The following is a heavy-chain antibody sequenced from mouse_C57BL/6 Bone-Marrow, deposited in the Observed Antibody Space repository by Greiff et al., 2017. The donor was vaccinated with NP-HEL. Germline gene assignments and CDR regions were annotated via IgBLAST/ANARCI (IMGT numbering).Heavy chain of an antibody. CDR1: GFTFSSYA. Sequence: EVQVVESGGGLVKPGGSLKLSCAASGFTFSSYAMSWVRQTPEKRLEWVATISDGGSYTYYPDNVKGRFTISRDNAKNNLYLQMSHLKSEDTAMYYCARGWGSAWFAYWGQGTLVTVSA. CDR3: ARGWGSAWFAY. J-gene: IGHJ3*01. D-gene: IGHD2-3*01. CDR2: ISDGGSYT. V-gene: IGHV5-4*01.